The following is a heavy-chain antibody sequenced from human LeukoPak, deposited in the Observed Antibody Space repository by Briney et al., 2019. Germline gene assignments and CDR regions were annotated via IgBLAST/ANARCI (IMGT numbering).Heavy chain of an antibody. CDR1: GFTFSNYA. J-gene: IGHJ4*02. V-gene: IGHV3-53*01. CDR2: IYDSGTT. CDR3: AREQPPGVYFDC. Sequence: SGGSLRLSCAASGFTFSNYAMTWVRQAPGKGLEWVSIIYDSGTTYNVDSVKGRFTISRDNSKNTVHLQMNSLRAEDTAVYYCAREQPPGVYFDCWGPGTLVTVSS. D-gene: IGHD3-10*01.